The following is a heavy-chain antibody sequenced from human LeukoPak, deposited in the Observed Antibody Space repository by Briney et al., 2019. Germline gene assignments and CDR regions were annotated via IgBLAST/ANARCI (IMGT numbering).Heavy chain of an antibody. J-gene: IGHJ3*02. CDR2: IYYSGST. CDR3: SRGSYSPAFDI. V-gene: IGHV4-59*01. D-gene: IGHD1-26*01. CDR1: GGSISSYY. Sequence: SETLSLTRTVSGGSISSYYWSWIRQPPGKGLEWIGYIYYSGSTNYNPSLKSRVTISVDTSKNQFSLKLSSVAAADTAVYYCSRGSYSPAFDIWRQGTMVTVSS.